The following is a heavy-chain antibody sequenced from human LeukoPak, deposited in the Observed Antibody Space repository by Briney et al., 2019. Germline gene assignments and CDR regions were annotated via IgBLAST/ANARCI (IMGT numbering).Heavy chain of an antibody. V-gene: IGHV3-23*01. CDR1: GFTFSSCA. Sequence: GGSLRLSCAASGFTFSSCAMTWVRQAPGKGLEWVASITGDGTRTYYTDSVKGRFTISRDNSKYTLYLQMNSLRADETAIYYCASRPRADMGPLDYWGQGTLVTVSS. J-gene: IGHJ4*02. D-gene: IGHD1-14*01. CDR3: ASRPRADMGPLDY. CDR2: ITGDGTRT.